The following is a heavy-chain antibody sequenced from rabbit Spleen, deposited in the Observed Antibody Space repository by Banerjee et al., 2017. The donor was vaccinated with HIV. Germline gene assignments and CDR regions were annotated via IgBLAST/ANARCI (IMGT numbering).Heavy chain of an antibody. CDR2: IGVDNDIT. D-gene: IGHD6-1*01. V-gene: IGHV1S40*01. J-gene: IGHJ4*01. Sequence: QSLEESGGGLVQPEGSLTLTCTASGFSFSSSYYMCWVRQAPGKGLELIGCIGVDNDITYYASWAKGQFTVSKTSSTTVTLQLTSLTAADTATYFCARHPYNSCKLWGQGTLVTVS. CDR1: GFSFSSSYY. CDR3: ARHPYNSCKL.